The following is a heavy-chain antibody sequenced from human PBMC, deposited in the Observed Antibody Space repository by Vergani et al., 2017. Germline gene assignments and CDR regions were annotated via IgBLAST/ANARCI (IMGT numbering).Heavy chain of an antibody. CDR2: INHSGST. J-gene: IGHJ4*02. D-gene: IGHD6-19*01. CDR1: GGSFSGYY. Sequence: QVQLQQWGAGLLKPSETLSLTCAVYGGSFSGYYWSWIRQPPGKGLEWIGEINHSGSTNYNPSLKSRVTISVDTSKNQFSLKLSSVTAADTAVYYCARGGEGIAVAGRFDYWGQGTLVTVSS. V-gene: IGHV4-34*01. CDR3: ARGGEGIAVAGRFDY.